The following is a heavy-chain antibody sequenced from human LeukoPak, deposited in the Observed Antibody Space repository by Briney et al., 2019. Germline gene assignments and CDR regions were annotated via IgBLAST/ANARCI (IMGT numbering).Heavy chain of an antibody. V-gene: IGHV3-21*01. CDR1: GFTFSSYS. CDR3: ARDQGGLWFGETYFDY. Sequence: GGSLRLSCAASGFTFSSYSMNWVRQAPGKGLEWVSSISSSSSYIYYADSVKGRFTISRDNAKNSLYLQMNSLRAEDTAVYYCARDQGGLWFGETYFDYWGQGTLVTVSS. CDR2: ISSSSSYI. J-gene: IGHJ4*02. D-gene: IGHD3-10*01.